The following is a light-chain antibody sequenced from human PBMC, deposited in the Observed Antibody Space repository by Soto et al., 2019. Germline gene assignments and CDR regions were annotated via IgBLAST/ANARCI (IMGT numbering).Light chain of an antibody. CDR2: DVS. J-gene: IGLJ3*02. CDR1: SSDVGGYNN. V-gene: IGLV2-11*01. CDR3: CSYAGSYTWV. Sequence: QSALTQPRSVSGSPGQSVTISCTGTSSDVGGYNNVSWYQQHPGKAPKLMISDVSKRPSGVPDRFSGSKSGNTASLTISGLQAEDEADYYCCSYAGSYTWVFGGGTKLTVL.